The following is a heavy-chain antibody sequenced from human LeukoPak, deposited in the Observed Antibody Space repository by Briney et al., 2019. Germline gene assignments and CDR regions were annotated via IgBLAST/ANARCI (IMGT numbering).Heavy chain of an antibody. CDR2: ISGSGGST. D-gene: IGHD2/OR15-2a*01. V-gene: IGHV3-23*01. CDR3: VRVLDCNSSDCFDY. J-gene: IGHJ4*02. CDR1: GFTFSSYA. Sequence: GGSLRLSCAASGFTFSSYAMSWVRQAPGKGLEWVSAISGSGGSTYYADSVKGRFTISRDNSMKTVYLQMDSLRAEDTAMYYCVRVLDCNSSDCFDYWGQGTLVTVSS.